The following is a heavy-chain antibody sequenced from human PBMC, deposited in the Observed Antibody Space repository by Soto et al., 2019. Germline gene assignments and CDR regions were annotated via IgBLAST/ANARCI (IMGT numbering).Heavy chain of an antibody. Sequence: QVQLQESGPGLVKPSETLSLTCTVSGGSISSYYWSWIRQPPGKGLEWIGYIYYSGSTNYNPSLKSRVTISVDTSKNQFSLKLSSVTAADTAVYYCARSYGDRDYWGQGSLVTVSS. CDR3: ARSYGDRDY. V-gene: IGHV4-59*01. CDR1: GGSISSYY. CDR2: IYYSGST. J-gene: IGHJ4*02. D-gene: IGHD4-17*01.